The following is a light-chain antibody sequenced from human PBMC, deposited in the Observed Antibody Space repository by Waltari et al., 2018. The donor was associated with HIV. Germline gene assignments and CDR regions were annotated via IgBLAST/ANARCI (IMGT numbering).Light chain of an antibody. J-gene: IGKJ4*01. V-gene: IGKV4-1*01. Sequence: DIVMTQSPDSLAVSLGERATLTCKSSQSVLYSSNNKNYLAWYQQKPGQPPKLLIYWASTRESGVPDRFSGSGSGTDFTLTISSLQAEDVAVYYCQQYYSTPHTFGGGTKVEIK. CDR2: WAS. CDR1: QSVLYSSNNKNY. CDR3: QQYYSTPHT.